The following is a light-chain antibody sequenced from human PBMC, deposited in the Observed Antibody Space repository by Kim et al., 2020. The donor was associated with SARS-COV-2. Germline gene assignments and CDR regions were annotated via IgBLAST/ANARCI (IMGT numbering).Light chain of an antibody. CDR3: QQYGNSPRT. V-gene: IGKV3-20*01. CDR2: DAS. CDR1: QSVSSSY. Sequence: SPGERATHSCRASQSVSSSYLAWYQQKTGQAPRLLIYDASSRATGISDRFSGSGSGTDFTLTISRLEPEDFAVYYCQQYGNSPRTFGQGTKVDIK. J-gene: IGKJ1*01.